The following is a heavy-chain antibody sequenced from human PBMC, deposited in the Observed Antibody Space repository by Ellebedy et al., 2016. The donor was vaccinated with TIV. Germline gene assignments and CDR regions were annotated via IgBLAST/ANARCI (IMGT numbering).Heavy chain of an antibody. Sequence: SETLSLXXAVSGVSITSHNWSWIRQPPGRGLEWIGYILHSGTTNYNPSLKSRATISVDTAKNEFSLELNSVTAADTAIYYCARDQVVWTYWGQGVQVTVSS. CDR3: ARDQVVWTY. J-gene: IGHJ4*02. V-gene: IGHV4-59*11. CDR2: ILHSGTT. D-gene: IGHD2-21*01. CDR1: GVSITSHN.